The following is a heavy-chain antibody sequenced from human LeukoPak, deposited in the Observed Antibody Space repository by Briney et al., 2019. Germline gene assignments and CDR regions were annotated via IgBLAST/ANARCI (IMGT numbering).Heavy chain of an antibody. J-gene: IGHJ3*01. V-gene: IGHV3-30*02. CDR3: AIHGGGTIRIEAFDV. CDR1: GFAFSTYA. Sequence: PGGSLRLSCAASGFAFSTYAMHWVRQAPGKGLEWVAFIQSHGSDKYYTDSVKGRFTISRDNSKNTLYLQMNSLRDEDTALYYCAIHGGGTIRIEAFDVWGQGTMVTISS. CDR2: IQSHGSDK. D-gene: IGHD3-3*01.